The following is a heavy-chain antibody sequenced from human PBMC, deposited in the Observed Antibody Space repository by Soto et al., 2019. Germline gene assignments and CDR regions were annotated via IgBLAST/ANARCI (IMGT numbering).Heavy chain of an antibody. CDR2: VAASGST. Sequence: SETLSLTCTVSGGSISGFFWPGARQPPGMQLEGLGHVAASGSTAYNPSLRSRLSLSLDVSKNRFYLELTSVTAADTATYFCARGGSTHYYYGLDVWGQGTTVTVSS. V-gene: IGHV4-4*07. J-gene: IGHJ6*02. CDR1: GGSISGFF. CDR3: ARGGSTHYYYGLDV.